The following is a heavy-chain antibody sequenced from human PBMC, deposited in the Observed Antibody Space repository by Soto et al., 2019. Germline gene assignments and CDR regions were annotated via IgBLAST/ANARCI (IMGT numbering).Heavy chain of an antibody. CDR3: ATGTSRTPIDYDYIWGSYRYRDLDY. CDR2: IYYSGST. D-gene: IGHD3-16*02. CDR1: GGSISSSSYY. V-gene: IGHV4-39*01. J-gene: IGHJ4*02. Sequence: SETLSLTCTVSGGSISSSSYYWGWIRQPPGKGLEWIGSIYYSGSTYYNPSLKSRVTISVDTSKNQFSLKLSSVTAADTAVYYCATGTSRTPIDYDYIWGSYRYRDLDYWGQGTLVTVSS.